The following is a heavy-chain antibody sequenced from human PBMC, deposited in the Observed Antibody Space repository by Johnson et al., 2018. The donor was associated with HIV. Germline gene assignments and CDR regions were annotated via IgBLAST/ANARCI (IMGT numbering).Heavy chain of an antibody. CDR3: ARLDTSRRDAFDI. J-gene: IGHJ3*02. V-gene: IGHV3-33*03. CDR1: GFTFSSYG. CDR2: IWYDGSNK. Sequence: QVQLVESGGGVVQPGRSLRLSCAASGFTFSSYGMHWVRQAPGKGLEWVAVIWYDGSNKYYADSVKGRFTISRDNAKNTLYLQVNSLRAEDTAVYYCARLDTSRRDAFDIWGQGTMVTVSS. D-gene: IGHD5-12*01.